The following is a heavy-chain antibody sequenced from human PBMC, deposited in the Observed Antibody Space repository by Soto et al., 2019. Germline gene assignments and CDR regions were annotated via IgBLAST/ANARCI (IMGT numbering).Heavy chain of an antibody. CDR1: GGSISSYY. Sequence: PSEILSLTCTVSGGSISSYYWSWIRQPPGKGLEWIGYIYYSGSTNYNPSLKSRVTISVDTSKNQFSLKLSSVTAADTAVYYCARRYGVAFDIWGQGTMVTVSS. J-gene: IGHJ3*02. V-gene: IGHV4-59*08. CDR3: ARRYGVAFDI. CDR2: IYYSGST. D-gene: IGHD3-10*01.